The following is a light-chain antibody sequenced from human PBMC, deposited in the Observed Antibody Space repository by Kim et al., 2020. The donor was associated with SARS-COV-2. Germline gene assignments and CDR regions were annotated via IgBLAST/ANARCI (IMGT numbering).Light chain of an antibody. CDR3: QVWDSSTYVV. CDR1: NIGSKT. J-gene: IGLJ2*01. Sequence: VALGQTARITCGGNNIGSKTVHWYQQKPGQAPLLVIYRNNNRPSGIPERFSGSNSGNTATLTIRSAQAGDEADYYCQVWDSSTYVVFGGGTQLTVL. CDR2: RNN. V-gene: IGLV3-9*01.